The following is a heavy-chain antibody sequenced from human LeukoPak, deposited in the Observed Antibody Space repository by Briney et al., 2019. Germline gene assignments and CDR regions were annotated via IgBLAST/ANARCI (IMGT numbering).Heavy chain of an antibody. CDR1: GYTFISYD. J-gene: IGHJ4*02. V-gene: IGHV1-8*01. CDR2: MNPNSGNT. D-gene: IGHD4-23*01. Sequence: ASVKVSCKASGYTFISYDINWVRQATGQGLEWMGWMNPNSGNTGYAQKFQGRVTITRNTSISTAYMELSSLRSEDTAVYYCARAANYGGTPYYFDYWGQGTLVTVSS. CDR3: ARAANYGGTPYYFDY.